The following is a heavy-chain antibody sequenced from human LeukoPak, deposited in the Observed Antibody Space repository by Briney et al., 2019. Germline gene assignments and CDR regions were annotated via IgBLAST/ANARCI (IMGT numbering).Heavy chain of an antibody. Sequence: SQTLSLTCTVSGGSISSGDYYWSWIRQPPGKGLEWIGYIYYSGSTYYNPSLKSRVSISADTSKNQFSLKLSSVTAADTAMYYCARDVYYGSGSRTLLDSWGQGTLVTVSS. CDR1: GGSISSGDYY. CDR2: IYYSGST. V-gene: IGHV4-30-4*01. J-gene: IGHJ4*02. D-gene: IGHD3-10*01. CDR3: ARDVYYGSGSRTLLDS.